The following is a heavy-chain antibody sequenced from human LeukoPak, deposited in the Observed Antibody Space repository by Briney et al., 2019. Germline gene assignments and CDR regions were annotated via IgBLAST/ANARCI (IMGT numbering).Heavy chain of an antibody. CDR3: ARYSGSYSGQDY. CDR1: GFTFRNYP. V-gene: IGHV3-30*01. CDR2: ISYDSSNK. Sequence: RGSLRLSCTASGFTFRNYPMHWVRQAPGKGLQWVAVISYDSSNKYYSASVKGRFTISRDNSKNALYLQMKNLRVEDTALYYCARYSGSYSGQDYWGQGTLVTVSS. J-gene: IGHJ4*02. D-gene: IGHD1-26*01.